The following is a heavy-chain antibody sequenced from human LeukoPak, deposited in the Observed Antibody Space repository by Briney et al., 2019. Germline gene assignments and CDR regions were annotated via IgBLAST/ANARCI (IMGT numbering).Heavy chain of an antibody. CDR2: INPNSGGT. V-gene: IGHV1-2*02. J-gene: IGHJ1*01. CDR1: GYTFTGYY. CDR3: ARVSGSSGCYYGNEYFQH. D-gene: IGHD6-19*01. Sequence: GPSVKVSCKASGYTFTGYYMHWVRQAPGQGLEWMGWINPNSGGTNYAQKFQGRVTMTRDTSISTAYMELSRLRSDDTAVYYCARVSGSSGCYYGNEYFQHWGQGTLVTVSS.